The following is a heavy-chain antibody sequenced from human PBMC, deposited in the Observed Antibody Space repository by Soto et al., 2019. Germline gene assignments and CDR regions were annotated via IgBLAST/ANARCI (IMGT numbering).Heavy chain of an antibody. D-gene: IGHD2-15*01. CDR1: GYTFTGYY. CDR2: INPNSGGT. V-gene: IGHV1-2*04. CDR3: ARDDCSGGSCYPPTGAFDI. J-gene: IGHJ3*02. Sequence: GASVKVSCKASGYTFTGYYMHWVRQAPGQGLEWMGWINPNSGGTNYAQKFQGWVTMTRDTSASTAYMEVGSLTSEDTAVYYCARDDCSGGSCYPPTGAFDIWGQGTMVTVSS.